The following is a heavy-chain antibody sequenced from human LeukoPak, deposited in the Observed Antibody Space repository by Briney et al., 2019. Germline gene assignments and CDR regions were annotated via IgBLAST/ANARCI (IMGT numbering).Heavy chain of an antibody. CDR3: AREVAADGKLDC. V-gene: IGHV4-34*01. J-gene: IGHJ4*02. CDR1: GGSFSGYY. D-gene: IGHD6-25*01. CDR2: INHSGST. Sequence: SETLSLTCAVYGGSFSGYYWSWIRQPPGKGLEWIGEINHSGSTNYNPSLKSRVTISVDTSKNQFSLKLSSVTAADTAVYYCAREVAADGKLDCWGQGTLVTVSS.